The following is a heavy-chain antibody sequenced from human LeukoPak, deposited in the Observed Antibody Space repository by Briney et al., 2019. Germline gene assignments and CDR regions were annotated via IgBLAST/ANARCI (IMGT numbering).Heavy chain of an antibody. J-gene: IGHJ4*02. Sequence: SETLSLTCTVSGGSSSSYYWSWMRQPPGKGLEWIGYICYSGSTNYNPSLKSRVTISVDTSKNQFSLKLSSVTAADTAVYYCARHSSWWEFDYWGQGTLVTVSS. CDR3: ARHSSWWEFDY. D-gene: IGHD6-13*01. V-gene: IGHV4-59*08. CDR1: GGSSSSYY. CDR2: ICYSGST.